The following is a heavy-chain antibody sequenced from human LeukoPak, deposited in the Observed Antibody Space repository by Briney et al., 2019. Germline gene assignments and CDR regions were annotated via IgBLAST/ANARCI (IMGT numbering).Heavy chain of an antibody. D-gene: IGHD1-26*01. J-gene: IGHJ4*02. CDR1: GYTFTDYY. V-gene: IGHV1-2*02. CDR2: INPNTGGR. Sequence: GPSVKVSCKTSGYTFTDYYIHWVRQAPGHRLEWGAYINPNTGGRNSAQKFQGRVTMTRDTSISTAYMQLSRLRSDDTAVYYCARDLGGRADQPDYWGQGTLVTVSS. CDR3: ARDLGGRADQPDY.